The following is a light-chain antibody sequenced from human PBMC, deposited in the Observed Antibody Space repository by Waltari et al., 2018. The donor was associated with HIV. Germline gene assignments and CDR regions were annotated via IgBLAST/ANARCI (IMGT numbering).Light chain of an antibody. CDR1: SSNIGNNY. Sequence: QSVLTQPPSVSAAPGQKVTISSSGSSSNIGNNYVYWYQQLPGTAPKLLIYDNNKRPSGIPDRFSGSKSGTSATLGITGLQTGDEADYYCGTWDSSLSAGVFGGGTKLTVL. V-gene: IGLV1-51*01. CDR3: GTWDSSLSAGV. CDR2: DNN. J-gene: IGLJ2*01.